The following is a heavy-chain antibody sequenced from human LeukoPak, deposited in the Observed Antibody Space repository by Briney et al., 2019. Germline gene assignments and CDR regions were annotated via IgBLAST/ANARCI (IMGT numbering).Heavy chain of an antibody. CDR2: MNPNSGNT. V-gene: IGHV1-8*01. Sequence: ASVKVSCKASGYTFTSYDINWVRQATGQGLGWMGWMNPNSGNTGYAQKFQGRVTMTRNTSISTAYMELSSLRSEDTAVYYCARARRRGWNWFDPWGQGTLVTVSS. J-gene: IGHJ5*02. CDR3: ARARRRGWNWFDP. D-gene: IGHD6-19*01. CDR1: GYTFTSYD.